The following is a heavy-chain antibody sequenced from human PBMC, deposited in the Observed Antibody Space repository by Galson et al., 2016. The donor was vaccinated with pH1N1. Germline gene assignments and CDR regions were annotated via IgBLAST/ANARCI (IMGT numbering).Heavy chain of an antibody. CDR3: TKETSPEHYCTAITCSKVFDL. V-gene: IGHV3-21*03. J-gene: IGHJ4*02. Sequence: SLRLSCAASGFTFSSYGMSWVRQSPGKGLEWVSSISGSSRDTYFADSLKGRFTISRDNAKNSLYLEVNSLRAEDSGLYYCTKETSPEHYCTAITCSKVFDLWGQGTLVTVSS. CDR1: GFTFSSYG. D-gene: IGHD4-11*01. CDR2: ISGSSRDT.